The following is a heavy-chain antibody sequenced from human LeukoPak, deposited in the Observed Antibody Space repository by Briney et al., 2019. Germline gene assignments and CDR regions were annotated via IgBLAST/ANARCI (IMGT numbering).Heavy chain of an antibody. CDR1: GGSINYYY. V-gene: IGHV4-59*01. J-gene: IGHJ4*02. D-gene: IGHD1-26*01. CDR3: ARGLGVTTTFDY. CDR2: IYYSGSS. Sequence: SETLSLTCTVSGGSINYYYWNCIRQSPGKGLEWVGYIYYSGSSNHNPSLKSRVTISVDTSKNQFSLRLSSVTAADTAVYYCARGLGVTTTFDYWGQGTLVTVSS.